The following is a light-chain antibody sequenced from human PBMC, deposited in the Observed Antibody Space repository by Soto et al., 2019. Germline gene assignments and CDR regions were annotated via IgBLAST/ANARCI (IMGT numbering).Light chain of an antibody. CDR3: QQLSNWPVT. CDR2: DAS. CDR1: QSVSSY. Sequence: EIVLTQSPGTLSLSPGERATLSCRASQSVSSYLAWYQQKPGQAPRLLIYDASTRATGISARFSGSGSGTDFTLTISSVEPEEFAVYYCQQLSNWPVTFGQGTRVQVK. J-gene: IGKJ1*01. V-gene: IGKV3-11*01.